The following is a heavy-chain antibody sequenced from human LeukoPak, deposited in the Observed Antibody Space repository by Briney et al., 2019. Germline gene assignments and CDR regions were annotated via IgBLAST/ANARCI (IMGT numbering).Heavy chain of an antibody. CDR3: ARSGVGKTPPFYYYGMDV. V-gene: IGHV3-21*01. J-gene: IGHJ6*04. CDR2: ISSSSSYI. CDR1: GFTFSSYS. Sequence: PGGSLRLSCAASGFTFSSYSMNWVRQAPGKGLEWVSSISSSSSYIYYADSVKGRFTIDRDNAKNPLYLQMKSLRAEDTAVYYCARSGVGKTPPFYYYGMDVWGKGTTVTVSS. D-gene: IGHD3-3*01.